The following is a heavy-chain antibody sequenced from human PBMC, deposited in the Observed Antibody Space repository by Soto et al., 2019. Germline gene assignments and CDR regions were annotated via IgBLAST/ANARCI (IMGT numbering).Heavy chain of an antibody. V-gene: IGHV1-46*01. CDR2: VNPSGGSA. J-gene: IGHJ1*01. CDR1: GYIFTAYS. CDR3: AREENCRGGTCYSEYFHH. Sequence: ASVNVSCKTSGYIFTAYSMHWVRQAPGQGLEWMGVVNPSGGSAHYAQSFEGRVTLTRDTSTSTFYMELSSLRSEDTAVYYCAREENCRGGTCYSEYFHHWGQGTLVTVSS. D-gene: IGHD2-15*01.